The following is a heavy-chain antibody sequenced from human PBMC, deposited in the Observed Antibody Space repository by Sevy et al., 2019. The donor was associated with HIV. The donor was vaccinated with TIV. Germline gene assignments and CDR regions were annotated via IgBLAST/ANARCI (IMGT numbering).Heavy chain of an antibody. CDR3: AKDSDPDIVVVVAATVDY. J-gene: IGHJ4*02. V-gene: IGHV3-23*01. Sequence: GGSLRLSCAASGFTFSSYAMSWVRQAPGKGLEWVSAISGSGGSTYYADSVKGRFTISRDNSKNTLYLKMNSLRAEDTAVYYCAKDSDPDIVVVVAATVDYWGQGTLVTVSS. CDR1: GFTFSSYA. D-gene: IGHD2-15*01. CDR2: ISGSGGST.